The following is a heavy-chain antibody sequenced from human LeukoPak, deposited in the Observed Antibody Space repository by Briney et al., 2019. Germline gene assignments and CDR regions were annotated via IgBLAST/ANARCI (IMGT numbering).Heavy chain of an antibody. CDR2: INPNSGGT. Sequence: GASVKVSCKASGYTFTGYYMHWVRQAPGQGLEWMGWINPNSGGTNYAQKFQGRVTMIRDTSISTAYMELSRLRSDDTAVYYCARDWQSGGIAARPYYFDYWGQGTLVTVSS. V-gene: IGHV1-2*02. CDR3: ARDWQSGGIAARPYYFDY. CDR1: GYTFTGYY. J-gene: IGHJ4*02. D-gene: IGHD6-6*01.